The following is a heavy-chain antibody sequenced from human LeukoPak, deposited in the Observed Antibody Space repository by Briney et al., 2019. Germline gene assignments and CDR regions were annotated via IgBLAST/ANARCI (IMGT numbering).Heavy chain of an antibody. CDR1: GGSISNLY. J-gene: IGHJ4*02. CDR2: IYTSGST. CDR3: ARETTGAGTARPFDY. D-gene: IGHD6-13*01. V-gene: IGHV4-4*07. Sequence: SETLSLTCTVSGGSISNLYWSWIRQPAGQALEWIGRIYTSGSTNCNPSLKSRVTMSVDTSKNQFSLKLSSVTAADTAVYYCARETTGAGTARPFDYWGQGTLVTVSS.